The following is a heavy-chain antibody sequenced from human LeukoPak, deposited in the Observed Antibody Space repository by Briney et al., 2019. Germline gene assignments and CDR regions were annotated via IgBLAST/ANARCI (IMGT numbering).Heavy chain of an antibody. Sequence: PGGTLRLSCAASGFTFSTYGMSWVRQAPGKGLEWVANINQDGSKKYYVDSVKGRFTISRDNAKTSLNLRMDSLRAEDTAVYYCARGIVREYSYGGAGRRFYYDQYYLDVWGKGTTVTISS. CDR2: INQDGSKK. CDR3: ARGIVREYSYGGAGRRFYYDQYYLDV. V-gene: IGHV3-7*01. CDR1: GFTFSTYG. D-gene: IGHD5-18*01. J-gene: IGHJ6*03.